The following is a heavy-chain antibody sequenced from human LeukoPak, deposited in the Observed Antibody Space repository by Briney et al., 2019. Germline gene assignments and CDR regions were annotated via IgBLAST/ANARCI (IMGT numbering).Heavy chain of an antibody. Sequence: GGSLRLSCAASGFTFSNCAMNWVRQAPGKGLEWVSGISGSGGTTYYADSVKGRFTISRDNSKNTLYLQMNSLRAEDTAVYYCAKLLVVPSYFDNWGQGTLVTVSS. D-gene: IGHD2-2*01. CDR2: ISGSGGTT. CDR3: AKLLVVPSYFDN. V-gene: IGHV3-23*01. CDR1: GFTFSNCA. J-gene: IGHJ4*02.